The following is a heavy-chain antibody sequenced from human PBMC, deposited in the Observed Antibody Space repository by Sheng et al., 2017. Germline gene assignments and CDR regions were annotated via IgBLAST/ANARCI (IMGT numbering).Heavy chain of an antibody. CDR3: ARDHKPYYGSGSSDY. J-gene: IGHJ4*02. CDR2: ISYDGNKK. V-gene: IGHV3-30*04. CDR1: GFTFSSYA. D-gene: IGHD3-10*01. Sequence: QVQLVESGGGVVQPGRSLRLSCAASGFTFSSYAMHWVRQAPGKGLEWVAVISYDGNKKYYADSVKGRFTISRDSSKNTLYLQMNSLRAEDTAVYYCARDHKPYYGSGSSDYWGQGTLVTVSS.